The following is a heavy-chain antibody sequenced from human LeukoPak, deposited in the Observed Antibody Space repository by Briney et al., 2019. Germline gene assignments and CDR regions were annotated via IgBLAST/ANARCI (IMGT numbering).Heavy chain of an antibody. CDR3: ARGLSIFGVVQHIDY. D-gene: IGHD3-3*01. CDR2: ISYDGSNK. J-gene: IGHJ4*02. Sequence: GGSLRLSCAASGFTFSSYAMHWVRQAPGKGLEWVAVISYDGSNKYYADSVKGRFTISRDNSKNTLYLQMNSLRAEDTAVYYCARGLSIFGVVQHIDYWGQGTLVTVSS. V-gene: IGHV3-30-3*01. CDR1: GFTFSSYA.